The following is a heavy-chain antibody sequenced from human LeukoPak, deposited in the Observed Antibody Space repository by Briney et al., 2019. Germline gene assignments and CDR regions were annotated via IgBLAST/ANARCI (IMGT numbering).Heavy chain of an antibody. Sequence: SETLSLTCTVSGGSISSYYWSWIRQPAGKGLEWIGRIFTSGSTNYNPSLKSRVTMSVDTSKNQFSLKLSSVTAADTAVYYCAREGYCSGGSCYYMDVWGKGTTVTVSS. V-gene: IGHV4-4*07. CDR1: GGSISSYY. CDR3: AREGYCSGGSCYYMDV. D-gene: IGHD2-15*01. J-gene: IGHJ6*03. CDR2: IFTSGST.